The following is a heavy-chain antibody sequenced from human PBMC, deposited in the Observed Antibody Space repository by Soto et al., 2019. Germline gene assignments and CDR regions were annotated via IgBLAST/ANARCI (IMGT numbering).Heavy chain of an antibody. CDR2: ISAYNGNT. V-gene: IGHV1-18*04. CDR3: ARDRITGTTVYDY. D-gene: IGHD1-20*01. Sequence: GASVKVSCKAPRDTFTSYYINWVRQAPGQGLEWMGWISAYNGNTNYAQKLQGRVTMTTDTSTSTAYMELRSLRSDDTAVYYCARDRITGTTVYDYWGQGTLVTVSS. CDR1: RDTFTSYY. J-gene: IGHJ4*02.